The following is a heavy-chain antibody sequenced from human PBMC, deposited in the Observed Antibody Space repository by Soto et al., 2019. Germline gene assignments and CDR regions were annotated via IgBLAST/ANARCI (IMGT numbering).Heavy chain of an antibody. CDR1: GTSVSNYY. D-gene: IGHD5-18*01. J-gene: IGHJ4*02. V-gene: IGHV4-4*07. CDR2: IYTSGST. Sequence: PSETLSLTCSVSGTSVSNYYWSWIRQPAGKGLEHIGRIYTSGSTSCNPSLKSRVTMSMDTSQTQIYLNLASVTAADTAVYYCARGGIQLSYAFDYWGQGILVTVPS. CDR3: ARGGIQLSYAFDY.